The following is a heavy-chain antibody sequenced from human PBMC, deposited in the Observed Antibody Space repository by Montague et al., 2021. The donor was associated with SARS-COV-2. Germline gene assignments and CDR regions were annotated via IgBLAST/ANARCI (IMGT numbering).Heavy chain of an antibody. V-gene: IGHV4-34*01. CDR3: ARGRPVQGSFRHFDSIPSGDLDN. Sequence: SETLSLTCAVSRGSFSNYYWTWIRQSPGKGLEWIGEINQGGAPNYTPSLKSRVTISLDTSKKQISLKLNSVTVSDTAVFFCARGRPVQGSFRHFDSIPSGDLDNWAQGSVVIVSS. J-gene: IGHJ3*02. CDR1: RGSFSNYY. D-gene: IGHD3-9*01. CDR2: INQGGAP.